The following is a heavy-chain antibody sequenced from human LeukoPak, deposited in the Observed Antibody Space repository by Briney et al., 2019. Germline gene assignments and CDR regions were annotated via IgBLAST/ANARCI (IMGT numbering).Heavy chain of an antibody. J-gene: IGHJ5*02. CDR3: ARDPTRFGELSRYSWFDP. Sequence: ASVKVSCKASGGTFISYAISWVRQAPGQGLEWMGGIIPIFRSINYAQNFQGRVTITADESTSTAYMELSSLRSEDTAVYYCARDPTRFGELSRYSWFDPWGQGTLVTVSS. CDR1: GGTFISYA. CDR2: IIPIFRSI. V-gene: IGHV1-69*13. D-gene: IGHD3-10*01.